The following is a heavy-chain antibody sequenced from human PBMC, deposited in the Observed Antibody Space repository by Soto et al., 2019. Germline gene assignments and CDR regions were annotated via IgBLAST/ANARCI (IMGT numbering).Heavy chain of an antibody. D-gene: IGHD3-9*01. CDR3: ARDEPYDILTGYYHYGLDY. J-gene: IGHJ4*02. V-gene: IGHV1-18*01. CDR1: GYTFTSYG. Sequence: ASVKVSCKASGYTFTSYGISWLRQAPGQGLEWMGWISAYNGNTNYAQKLQGRVTMTTDTSTSTAYMELRSLRSDDTAVYYCARDEPYDILTGYYHYGLDYWGQGTLVTVSS. CDR2: ISAYNGNT.